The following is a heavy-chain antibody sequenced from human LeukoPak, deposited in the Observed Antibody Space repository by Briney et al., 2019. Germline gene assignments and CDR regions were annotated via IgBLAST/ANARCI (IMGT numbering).Heavy chain of an antibody. J-gene: IGHJ4*02. CDR3: ARDFTYGVYDY. D-gene: IGHD4-17*01. CDR1: GGSISSSYW. CDR2: VYHSVST. V-gene: IGHV4-4*02. Sequence: PSGTLSLTCAVSGGSISSSYWWSWVRQPPGKGLEWIGEVYHSVSTNYYPSLKSRVTISVDTSKNQFSLKLSSVTAADTAVYYCARDFTYGVYDYWGQGTLVTVSS.